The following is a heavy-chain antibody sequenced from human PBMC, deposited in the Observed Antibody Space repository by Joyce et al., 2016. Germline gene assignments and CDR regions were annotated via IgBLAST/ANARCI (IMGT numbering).Heavy chain of an antibody. CDR3: ARSTLTTADAFDM. CDR1: GYSFASYW. V-gene: IGHV5-51*01. Sequence: EVQLVQSGAEVKKPGEPLKISCKASGYSFASYWIGWVRQMPGKGREWMGILYPGDSQTIYGPSFQGQVTFSADKSITTAYLQWSSLKASDTAMYFWARSTLTTADAFDMWGQGTLVTVSS. J-gene: IGHJ3*02. CDR2: LYPGDSQT. D-gene: IGHD4-17*01.